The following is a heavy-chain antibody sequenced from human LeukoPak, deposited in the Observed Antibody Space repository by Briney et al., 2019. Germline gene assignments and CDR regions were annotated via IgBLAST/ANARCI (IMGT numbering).Heavy chain of an antibody. CDR1: GFTFSSYW. CDR3: AKQGATSYYYGMDV. D-gene: IGHD5-12*01. Sequence: GSLRLSCAASGFTFSSYWMSWIRQPPGKGLEWIGYIYYTGSTNNNPSRGNTNYNPSLKSRVTISLDTSKNQFSLKLSSVTAADTAVYYCAKQGATSYYYGMDVWGQGTTVTVSS. CDR2: IYYTGST. J-gene: IGHJ6*02. V-gene: IGHV4-59*01.